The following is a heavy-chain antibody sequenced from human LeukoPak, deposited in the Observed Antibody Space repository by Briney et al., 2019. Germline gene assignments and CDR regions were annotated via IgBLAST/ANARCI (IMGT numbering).Heavy chain of an antibody. Sequence: PSETLSLTCTVSGGSISGSSFYWGWVRQPPGKGLEWIGSIDYGGSTSYNPSLKSRVTISVDTSTNQFSLKLRSVTAADTALYYCARHDPADCWGQGTLVTVSS. CDR1: GGSISGSSFY. CDR3: ARHDPADC. CDR2: IDYGGST. V-gene: IGHV4-39*01. J-gene: IGHJ4*02.